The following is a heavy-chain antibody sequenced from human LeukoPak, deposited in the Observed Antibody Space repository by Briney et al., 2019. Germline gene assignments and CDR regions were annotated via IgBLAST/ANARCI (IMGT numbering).Heavy chain of an antibody. D-gene: IGHD6-13*01. CDR1: GYTFNAYY. V-gene: IGHV1-2*02. CDR3: ARYGAVAGTNHYDY. Sequence: ASVKVSCKASGYTFNAYYIHWVRQAPGQGLEWMGWINPYSGGTNSAQRFQGRVTMTWDTSITTAYMELISLSSDDTAVYYCARYGAVAGTNHYDYWGQGTLVTVSS. CDR2: INPYSGGT. J-gene: IGHJ4*02.